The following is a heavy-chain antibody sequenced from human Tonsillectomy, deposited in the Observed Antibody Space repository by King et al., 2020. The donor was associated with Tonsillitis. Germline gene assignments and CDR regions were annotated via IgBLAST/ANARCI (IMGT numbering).Heavy chain of an antibody. D-gene: IGHD3-22*01. Sequence: VQLVESGGGLVQPGRSLRLSCTASGFTFGDYAMSWVRQAPGKGLEWVGFIRSKAYGGTTEYAASVKGRFTISRDDSKSIAYLQMNSLKTEDTAVYYCTRESHAAGYYYDSSGYSGPFDYWGQGTLVTVSS. CDR1: GFTFGDYA. CDR3: TRESHAAGYYYDSSGYSGPFDY. CDR2: IRSKAYGGTT. J-gene: IGHJ4*02. V-gene: IGHV3-49*04.